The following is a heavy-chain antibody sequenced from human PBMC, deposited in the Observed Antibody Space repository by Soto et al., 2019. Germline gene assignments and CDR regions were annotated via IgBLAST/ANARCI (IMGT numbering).Heavy chain of an antibody. Sequence: PGGSLRLSCAASGFSFSNAWMIWVRQVPGKGLEWVGRIKRKTNGETTDYAAPVRGRFTISRDDSKNTLYLQMNSLKTEDTAVYYCNTDSGTWSQSPYYYYYYGMDVWGQGTTVTVS. CDR3: NTDSGTWSQSPYYYYYYGMDV. V-gene: IGHV3-15*01. CDR1: GFSFSNAW. J-gene: IGHJ6*02. D-gene: IGHD5-12*01. CDR2: IKRKTNGETT.